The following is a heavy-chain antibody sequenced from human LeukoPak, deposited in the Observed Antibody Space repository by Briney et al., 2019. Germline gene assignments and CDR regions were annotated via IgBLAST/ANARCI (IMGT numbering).Heavy chain of an antibody. CDR2: INPSGGST. J-gene: IGHJ3*02. D-gene: IGHD1-26*01. CDR3: ATSNVGGGSYYDPHDAFDI. Sequence: ASVKVSCKASGYTFTSYYMHWVRQAPGQGLEWMGIINPSGGSTSYAQKFQGRVTMTRDMSTSTVYMELSSLRSEDTAVYYCATSNVGGGSYYDPHDAFDIWGQGTMVTVSS. CDR1: GYTFTSYY. V-gene: IGHV1-46*01.